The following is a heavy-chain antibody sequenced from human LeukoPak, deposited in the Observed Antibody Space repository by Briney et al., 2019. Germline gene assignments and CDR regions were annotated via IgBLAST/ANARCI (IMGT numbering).Heavy chain of an antibody. J-gene: IGHJ6*02. V-gene: IGHV3-11*01. D-gene: IGHD5-18*01. CDR2: ISSSGSTI. Sequence: PGGSLRLSCAASGFTFSDYYMSWIRQAPGKGLEWVSYISSSGSTIYYADSVKGRFTISRDNAKNSLYLQMNSLRAEDTAVYYCARDQKYSYGYYYYYGMDVWGQGTTVTVSS. CDR3: ARDQKYSYGYYYYYGMDV. CDR1: GFTFSDYY.